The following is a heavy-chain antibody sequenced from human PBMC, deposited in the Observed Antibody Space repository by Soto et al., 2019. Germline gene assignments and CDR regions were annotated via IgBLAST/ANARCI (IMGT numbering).Heavy chain of an antibody. D-gene: IGHD5-18*01. CDR1: GFIFSSYG. Sequence: PGGSLRLSCAASGFIFSSYGMHWVRQAPGKGLEWVAVIWYDGSNKYYADSVKGRFTISRDNSKNTLYLQMNSLRAEDTAVYYCVPFEVETPMASYWGQGTLVTVSS. V-gene: IGHV3-33*01. J-gene: IGHJ4*02. CDR3: VPFEVETPMASY. CDR2: IWYDGSNK.